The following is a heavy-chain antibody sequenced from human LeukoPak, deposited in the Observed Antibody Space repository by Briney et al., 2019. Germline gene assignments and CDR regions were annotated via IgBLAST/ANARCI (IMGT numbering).Heavy chain of an antibody. CDR2: ISYEEGDE. Sequence: GGSLRLSCAASGYAFRGYPMYWVRQAPGKGLEWVAFISYEEGDELYADSVKGRFIISRDDSKSTLYLQMNSLRPEDTAVFYCVRAGGAWSTTHYYYYMDVWGNGTTITVSS. V-gene: IGHV3-30*01. CDR1: GYAFRGYP. D-gene: IGHD4-11*01. J-gene: IGHJ6*03. CDR3: VRAGGAWSTTHYYYYMDV.